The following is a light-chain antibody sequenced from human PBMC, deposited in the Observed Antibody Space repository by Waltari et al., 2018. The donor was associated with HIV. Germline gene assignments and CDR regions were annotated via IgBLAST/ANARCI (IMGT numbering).Light chain of an antibody. CDR3: QQHHGTPYT. J-gene: IGKJ2*01. Sequence: DIVMTQSPDSLAVSLGERATINCKSSQSVFYNSNNKNYLAWYQHKPGQPPKLLINWASTRKSGVPDRFSGSGSGTDFILTINSLQPEDVAVYYCQQHHGTPYTFGQGTKVEIK. V-gene: IGKV4-1*01. CDR2: WAS. CDR1: QSVFYNSNNKNY.